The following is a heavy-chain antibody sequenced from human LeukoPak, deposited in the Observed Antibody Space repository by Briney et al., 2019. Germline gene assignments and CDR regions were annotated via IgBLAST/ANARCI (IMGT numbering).Heavy chain of an antibody. CDR3: ARDWGAYYHFFDY. J-gene: IGHJ4*02. V-gene: IGHV3-7*01. CDR1: GFSMSVYW. Sequence: GGSLRLSCEASGFSMSVYWMSWVRQAPGKGLEWVGNIKQDGSERNYVDSVKGGSTISRDNAKKSLYLQMNSLRAEDTAVYYCARDWGAYYHFFDYWGQGTLVTVSS. D-gene: IGHD3-22*01. CDR2: IKQDGSER.